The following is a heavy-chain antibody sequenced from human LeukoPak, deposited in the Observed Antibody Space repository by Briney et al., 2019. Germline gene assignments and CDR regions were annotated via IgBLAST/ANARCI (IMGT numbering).Heavy chain of an antibody. CDR1: GFTFSSYA. CDR3: AKAEIEEGLRYFDWLRDTPDYYFDY. D-gene: IGHD3-9*01. J-gene: IGHJ4*02. Sequence: GGSLRLSCAASGFTFSSYAMSWVRQAPGKGLEWVSTISGSGGSTYYADSVKGRFTISRDNSKNTLYLQMNSLRAEDTAVYCCAKAEIEEGLRYFDWLRDTPDYYFDYWGQGTLVTVSS. CDR2: ISGSGGST. V-gene: IGHV3-23*01.